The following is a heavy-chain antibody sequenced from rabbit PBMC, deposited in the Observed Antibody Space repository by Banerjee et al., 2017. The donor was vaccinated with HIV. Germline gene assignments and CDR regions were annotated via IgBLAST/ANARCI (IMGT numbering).Heavy chain of an antibody. Sequence: QSLEESGGDLVKPGASLTLTCIASGVSFSGDSYMCWVRQAPGKGLEWVVCIDAGSSGFTYFASWAKGRFTISKNSSTTVTLQMTSLTVADTATYFCARDTGSSFSTYGMDLWGPGTLVTVS. J-gene: IGHJ6*01. D-gene: IGHD8-1*01. CDR1: GVSFSGDSY. CDR3: ARDTGSSFSTYGMDL. V-gene: IGHV1S40*01. CDR2: IDAGSSGFT.